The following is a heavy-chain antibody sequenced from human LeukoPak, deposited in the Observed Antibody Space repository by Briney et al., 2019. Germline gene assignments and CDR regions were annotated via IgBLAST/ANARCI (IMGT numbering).Heavy chain of an antibody. CDR3: ARGYSFHY. CDR2: INHSGSN. Sequence: SXXLSLTCTVYGGSFSGYYWTWIRQPPGKGLEWIGEINHSGSNNYNPSLKSRVTISVDTSKNQFSLQLSAVIAADTAVYYCARGYSFHYWGQGTLVTVSS. J-gene: IGHJ4*02. V-gene: IGHV4-34*01. D-gene: IGHD2-21*01. CDR1: GGSFSGYY.